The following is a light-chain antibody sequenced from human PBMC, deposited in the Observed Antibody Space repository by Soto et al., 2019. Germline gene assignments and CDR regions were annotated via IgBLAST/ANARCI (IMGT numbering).Light chain of an antibody. V-gene: IGKV3-20*01. CDR2: RAS. Sequence: EIVLTQSPGTLSLSPGERATLSCRASQSVSSNYLAWYQQKPGQAPKVLIYRASSRATGIPDRFSGSGSGTDFTLTISRLEPEDFALYYCQHYVERSPITFGQGTRLEIK. CDR3: QHYVERSPIT. J-gene: IGKJ5*01. CDR1: QSVSSNY.